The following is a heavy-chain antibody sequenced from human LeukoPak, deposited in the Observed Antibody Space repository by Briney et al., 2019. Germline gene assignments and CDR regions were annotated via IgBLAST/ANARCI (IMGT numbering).Heavy chain of an antibody. D-gene: IGHD3-16*01. Sequence: SETLSLTCAVYGGSFSGYYWSWIRQPPGKGLEWIGEINHSGSTNYNPSLKSRVTISVDTSKNQFSLKLSSVTAADTAVYYCARAPWVWGQGTLVTVSS. CDR2: INHSGST. CDR1: GGSFSGYY. V-gene: IGHV4-34*01. CDR3: ARAPWV. J-gene: IGHJ4*02.